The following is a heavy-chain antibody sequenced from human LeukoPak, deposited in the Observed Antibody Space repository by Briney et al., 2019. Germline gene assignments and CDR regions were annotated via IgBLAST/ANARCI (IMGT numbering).Heavy chain of an antibody. V-gene: IGHV4-34*01. J-gene: IGHJ4*02. CDR1: GGSFSGYY. D-gene: IGHD1-26*01. Sequence: KASETLSLTCAVYGGSFSGYYWGWIRQPPGKGLEWIGEINHSGSTNYNPSLKSRVTISVDTSKNQFSLKLSSVTAADTAVYYCASRGIVGATPGRYDFDYWGQGTLVTVSS. CDR3: ASRGIVGATPGRYDFDY. CDR2: INHSGST.